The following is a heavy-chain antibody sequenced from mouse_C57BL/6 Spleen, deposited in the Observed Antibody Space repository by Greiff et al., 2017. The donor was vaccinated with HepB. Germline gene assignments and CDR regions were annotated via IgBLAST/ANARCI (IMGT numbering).Heavy chain of an antibody. CDR1: GFNIKDYY. Sequence: EVQLQQSGAELVRPGASVKLSCTASGFNIKDYYMHWVKQRPEQGLEWIGWIDPENGDTEYASKFQGKATITADTSSNTAYLQLSSLTSEDTAVYYCTTRPRFAYWGQGTLVTVSA. CDR2: IDPENGDT. V-gene: IGHV14-4*01. CDR3: TTRPRFAY. J-gene: IGHJ3*01.